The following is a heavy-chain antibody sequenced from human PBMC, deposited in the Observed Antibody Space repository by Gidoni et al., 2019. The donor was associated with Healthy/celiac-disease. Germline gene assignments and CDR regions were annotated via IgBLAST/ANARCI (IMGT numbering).Heavy chain of an antibody. V-gene: IGHV1-46*01. CDR1: GYTFTSYY. Sequence: QVQLVQSGAEVKKPGASVKVSCKASGYTFTSYYMHWVRQAPGQGLEWMGIINPSGGSTSYEQKFQGRVTMTRDTSTSTVYMELSSLRSEDTAVYYCATDNRPRYGSGSYYDGHFDDCGQGTLVTVSS. J-gene: IGHJ4*02. CDR2: INPSGGST. CDR3: ATDNRPRYGSGSYYDGHFDD. D-gene: IGHD3-10*01.